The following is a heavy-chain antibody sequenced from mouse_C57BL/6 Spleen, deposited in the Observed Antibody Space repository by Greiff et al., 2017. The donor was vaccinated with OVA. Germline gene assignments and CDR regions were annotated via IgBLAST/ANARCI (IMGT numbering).Heavy chain of an antibody. J-gene: IGHJ4*01. Sequence: EVKLQESGPELVQPGASVKISCKASGYSFPDYNMNWVKQSNVKSLEWIGVINPNYGTTSYNQKFKGTATLTVDQSSSTAYMQLNSLTSEDSAVYYCARGGSYYDYDYAMDRWGEGTSVFNSS. CDR2: INPNYGTT. D-gene: IGHD2-4*01. CDR3: ARGGSYYDYDYAMDR. V-gene: IGHV1-39*01. CDR1: GYSFPDYN.